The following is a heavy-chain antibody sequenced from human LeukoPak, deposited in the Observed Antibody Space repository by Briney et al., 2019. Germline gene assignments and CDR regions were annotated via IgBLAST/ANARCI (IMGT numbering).Heavy chain of an antibody. CDR3: ASDGDRGYHALDI. V-gene: IGHV6-1*01. D-gene: IGHD6-25*01. CDR2: TFYRSQWFK. CDR1: GDSVSSNSAA. Sequence: SQTLSLTCVISGDSVSSNSAAWNWIRQSPSRGFEWLGRTFYRSQWFKDYAESVKSRISINPDTSQNQLSLQLTSVTPEDTAVYYCASDGDRGYHALDIWGQGTLVTVSS. J-gene: IGHJ3*02.